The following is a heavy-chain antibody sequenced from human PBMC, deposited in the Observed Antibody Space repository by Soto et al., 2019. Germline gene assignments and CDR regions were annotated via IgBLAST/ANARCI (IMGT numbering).Heavy chain of an antibody. CDR3: ARSPGYYDSSGYDAFDI. D-gene: IGHD3-22*01. CDR2: IYPGDSDT. J-gene: IGHJ3*02. Sequence: PGESLKISCKGSGYSFTSYWIGWVRQMPGKGLEWMGIIYPGDSDTRYSPSFQGQVTISADKSISTAYLQWSSLKASDTAMYYCARSPGYYDSSGYDAFDIWGQGTMVTLSS. V-gene: IGHV5-51*01. CDR1: GYSFTSYW.